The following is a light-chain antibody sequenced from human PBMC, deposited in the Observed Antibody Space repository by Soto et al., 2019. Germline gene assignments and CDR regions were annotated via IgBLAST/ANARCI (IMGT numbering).Light chain of an antibody. CDR1: QSVSGN. Sequence: EIVMTQSPATLSVSPGERATLSCRASQSVSGNLAWYQQKPGQAPRLLIYGASTRATGIPARFSGSGSGTEFTLTISSRQSEDFAVYYCQQYNNWLITFGQGTRLEIK. J-gene: IGKJ5*01. CDR3: QQYNNWLIT. V-gene: IGKV3-15*01. CDR2: GAS.